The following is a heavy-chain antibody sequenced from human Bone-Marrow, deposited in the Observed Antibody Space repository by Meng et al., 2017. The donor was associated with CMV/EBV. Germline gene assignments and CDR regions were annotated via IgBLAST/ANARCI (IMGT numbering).Heavy chain of an antibody. CDR2: IWYDGSNK. CDR1: GFTFSSYG. CDR3: AKDQPITSLGPAGYFDF. Sequence: GESLKISCAASGFTFSSYGMHWVRQAPGKGLEWVAVIWYDGSNKYYADSVKGRFTISRDNSKNTLYLHMNSLRAEDTALYYCAKDQPITSLGPAGYFDFWGQGTLVTVSS. D-gene: IGHD3-16*01. J-gene: IGHJ4*02. V-gene: IGHV3-33*06.